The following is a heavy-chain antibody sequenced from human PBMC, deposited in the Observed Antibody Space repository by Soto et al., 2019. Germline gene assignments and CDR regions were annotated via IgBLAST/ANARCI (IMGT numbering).Heavy chain of an antibody. CDR1: GFTFISYG. Sequence: QVQLVESGGGVVQPGGSLRLSCVASGFTFISYGMHWVRQAPGKGLGGVAVIWYDGNKKYYADSVKGRFTISRDNSKNTLYVQMTSLRAEDTAVYYCARGLHSLFDYWGQGALVNVSS. CDR3: ARGLHSLFDY. D-gene: IGHD2-21*01. CDR2: IWYDGNKK. J-gene: IGHJ4*02. V-gene: IGHV3-33*01.